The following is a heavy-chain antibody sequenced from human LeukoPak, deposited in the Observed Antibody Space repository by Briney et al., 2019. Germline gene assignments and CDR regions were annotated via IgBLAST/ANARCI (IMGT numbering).Heavy chain of an antibody. Sequence: SVKVSCKASGGTFSSYAISWVRQAPGQGLEWMGGIIPIFGTANYAQKFQGRVTITADESTSTAYMELSSLRSDDTAVYYCARGGYCSSTSCYTIAFDIWGQGTMVTVSS. V-gene: IGHV1-69*13. D-gene: IGHD2-2*02. J-gene: IGHJ3*02. CDR1: GGTFSSYA. CDR3: ARGGYCSSTSCYTIAFDI. CDR2: IIPIFGTA.